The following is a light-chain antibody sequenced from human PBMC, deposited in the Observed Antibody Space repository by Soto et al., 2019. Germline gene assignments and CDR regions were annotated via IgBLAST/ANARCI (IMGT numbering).Light chain of an antibody. Sequence: QSVLTQPASVSGSPGQSITISCTGTSDVGSFKLVSWYQQHPGKAPKLIIYEGTKRPSGVSSRFSGSRSDNTASLTISGLQAEDEGDYYCSSYAGSNAFFFGSGTQLTVL. V-gene: IGLV2-23*03. CDR2: EGT. CDR3: SSYAGSNAFF. CDR1: SDVGSFKL. J-gene: IGLJ7*01.